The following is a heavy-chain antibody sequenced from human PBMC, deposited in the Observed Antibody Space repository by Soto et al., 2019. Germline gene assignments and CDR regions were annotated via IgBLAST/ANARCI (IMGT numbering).Heavy chain of an antibody. J-gene: IGHJ5*02. CDR2: IYHSGST. CDR3: ARWGSERISRGSWFDP. CDR1: GYSISSGYY. Sequence: PSETLSLTCAVSGYSISSGYYWGWIRQPPGKGLEWIGSIYHSGSTYYNPSLKSRVTISVDTSKNQFSLKLSSVTAADTAVYYCARWGSERISRGSWFDPWGQGTLVTVSS. D-gene: IGHD3-22*01. V-gene: IGHV4-38-2*01.